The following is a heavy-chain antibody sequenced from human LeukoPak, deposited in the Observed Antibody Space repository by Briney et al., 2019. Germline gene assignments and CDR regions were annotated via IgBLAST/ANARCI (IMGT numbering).Heavy chain of an antibody. CDR1: GFTVSSNY. D-gene: IGHD7-27*01. V-gene: IGHV3-53*01. Sequence: GGSLRLSCAASGFTVSSNYMSWVRQAPGKGLEWVSVIYSGGSTYYADSVKGRFTISRDNSKNTPYLQMNSLRAEDTAVYYCASPGVAGLIQHWGQGTLVTVSS. CDR3: ASPGVAGLIQH. CDR2: IYSGGST. J-gene: IGHJ1*01.